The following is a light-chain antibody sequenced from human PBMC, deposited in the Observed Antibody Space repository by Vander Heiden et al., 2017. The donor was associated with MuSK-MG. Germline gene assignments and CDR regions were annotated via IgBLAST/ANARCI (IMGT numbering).Light chain of an antibody. CDR3: QQRSNWPPVFT. Sequence: DNVLPQSPATLSLSPGERATLSCRASQSVSSYLAWYQQKPGQAPRLLIYDASNRATGIPARFSGSGSGTDFTLTISSLEPEDFAVYYCQQRSNWPPVFTFGPGTKVDIK. CDR2: DAS. J-gene: IGKJ3*01. CDR1: QSVSSY. V-gene: IGKV3-11*01.